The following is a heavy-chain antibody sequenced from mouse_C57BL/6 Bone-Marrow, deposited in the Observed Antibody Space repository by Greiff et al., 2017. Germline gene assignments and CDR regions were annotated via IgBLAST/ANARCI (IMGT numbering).Heavy chain of an antibody. Sequence: QVQLQQSGAELVRPGTSVKVSCKASGYAFTNYLIEWVKQRPGQGLEWIGVINPGSGGTNYNEKFKGKATMTADKASSTAYMQLSSLTSEASAVYFCARRGTYYSNYGFYYAMDYWGQGTSVTVSS. CDR3: ARRGTYYSNYGFYYAMDY. CDR1: GYAFTNYL. V-gene: IGHV1-54*01. J-gene: IGHJ4*01. CDR2: INPGSGGT. D-gene: IGHD2-5*01.